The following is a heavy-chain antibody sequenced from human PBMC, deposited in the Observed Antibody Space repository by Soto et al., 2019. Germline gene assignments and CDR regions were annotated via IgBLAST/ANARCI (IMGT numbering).Heavy chain of an antibody. D-gene: IGHD7-27*01. CDR3: ARGNWGLGNDY. CDR1: GGSISSYY. J-gene: IGHJ4*02. CDR2: IYYSGST. V-gene: IGHV4-59*01. Sequence: SETLSLTCTVSGGSISSYYWRWIRQPPGKGLEWIGYIYYSGSTNYNPSLKSRVTISVDTSKNQFSLKLSSVTAADTAVYYCARGNWGLGNDYWGQGTLVTVSS.